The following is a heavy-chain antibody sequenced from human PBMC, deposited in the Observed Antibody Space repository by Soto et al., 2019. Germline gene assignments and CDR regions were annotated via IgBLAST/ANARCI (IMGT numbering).Heavy chain of an antibody. CDR2: IRSKANSYAT. D-gene: IGHD3-9*01. CDR1: GFTFSGSS. CDR3: TRVTETGFPFDY. Sequence: TGGSLRLSCAASGFTFSGSSMHWVRQASGKGLEWIGHIRSKANSYATAYAASVKGRFTISRDDSKNTAYLQMNSLKSEDTAVYYCTRVTETGFPFDYWGQGTLVTVSS. J-gene: IGHJ4*02. V-gene: IGHV3-73*01.